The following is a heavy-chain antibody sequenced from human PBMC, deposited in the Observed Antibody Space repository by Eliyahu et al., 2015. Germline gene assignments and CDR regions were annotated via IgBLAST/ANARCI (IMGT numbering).Heavy chain of an antibody. CDR3: VKQGVSARYCSSTSCPRGSFDY. D-gene: IGHD2-2*01. CDR2: ISSNGGST. CDR1: GFTFXXYA. J-gene: IGHJ4*02. V-gene: IGHV3-64D*06. Sequence: EVQLVESGGGLVQPGGSLRPSCSASGFTFXXYAXXWXRQAPGKGLEYVSAISSNGGSTYYADSVKGRFTISRDNSKNTLYLQMSSLRAEDTAVYYCVKQGVSARYCSSTSCPRGSFDYWGQGTLVTVSS.